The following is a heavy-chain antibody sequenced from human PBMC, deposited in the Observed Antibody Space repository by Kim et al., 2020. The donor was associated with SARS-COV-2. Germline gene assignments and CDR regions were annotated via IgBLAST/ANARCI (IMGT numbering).Heavy chain of an antibody. Sequence: SETLSLTCTVSGGPIVSSAHYWGWIRQPPGKGLEWIGSVYYKGSTYYNPPLNSRVTISIDTSKNQFSLKLTSVTAADMAVYYCARLRDVIWGPGTLVTVS. CDR3: ARLRDVI. D-gene: IGHD2-21*01. CDR1: GGPIVSSAHY. CDR2: VYYKGST. V-gene: IGHV4-39*01. J-gene: IGHJ4*02.